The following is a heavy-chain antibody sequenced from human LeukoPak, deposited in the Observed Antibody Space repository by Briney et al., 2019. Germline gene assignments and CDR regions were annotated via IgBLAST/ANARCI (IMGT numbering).Heavy chain of an antibody. CDR2: IYHSGST. D-gene: IGHD3-10*01. CDR3: ASGVGEFFADSFNI. CDR1: GVSISSSNC. V-gene: IGHV4-4*02. Sequence: PSGSLSLTCAVSGVSISSSNCWSWVRPPPGKGLEWIWVIYHSGSTNYNPSLKSRVTISVDKSKNQFSLKLSCVTAADTAVYYCASGVGEFFADSFNIWGQGTMVGVFS. J-gene: IGHJ3*02.